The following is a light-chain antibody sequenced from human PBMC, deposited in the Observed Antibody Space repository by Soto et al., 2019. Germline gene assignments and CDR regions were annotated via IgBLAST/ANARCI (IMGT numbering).Light chain of an antibody. V-gene: IGLV2-14*01. Sequence: QSALTQPASVSGSPGQSITISCTGTSSDVGAYNYVSWYQQHPGKAPKLMIYEVSNRPSGVSDRFSGSKSGNTASLTISGLQAEDETDYYCSSYTGSSTHVVSGGGTKLTVL. CDR1: SSDVGAYNY. J-gene: IGLJ2*01. CDR2: EVS. CDR3: SSYTGSSTHVV.